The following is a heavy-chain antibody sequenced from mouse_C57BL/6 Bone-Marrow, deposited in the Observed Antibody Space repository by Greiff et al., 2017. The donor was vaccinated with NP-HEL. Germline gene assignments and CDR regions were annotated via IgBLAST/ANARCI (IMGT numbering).Heavy chain of an antibody. Sequence: EVQGVESVAELVRPGASVKLSCTASGFNIKNTYMHWVKQRPEQGLEWIGRIDPANGNTKYAPKFQGKVTITADTSSNTAYLQLSSLTSEDTAIYYCARELIYDGYYYFDYWGQGTTLTVSS. V-gene: IGHV14-3*01. CDR2: IDPANGNT. CDR1: GFNIKNTY. J-gene: IGHJ2*01. D-gene: IGHD2-3*01. CDR3: ARELIYDGYYYFDY.